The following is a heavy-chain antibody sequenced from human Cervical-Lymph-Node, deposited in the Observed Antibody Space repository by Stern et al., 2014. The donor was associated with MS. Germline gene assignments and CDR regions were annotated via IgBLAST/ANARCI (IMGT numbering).Heavy chain of an antibody. Sequence: VQLVQSGAELKKPGSSVTVSCKASGGTFNSFAIRWLRQAPGQGLEWVGGIIPMFGITNHAQKFQGRVTITAEKSTSTAYMDLNSLRSEDSAVYYCAIDGGGVDIWGQGTMVAVSS. D-gene: IGHD2-8*02. CDR2: IIPMFGIT. CDR3: AIDGGGVDI. CDR1: GGTFNSFA. J-gene: IGHJ3*02. V-gene: IGHV1-69*17.